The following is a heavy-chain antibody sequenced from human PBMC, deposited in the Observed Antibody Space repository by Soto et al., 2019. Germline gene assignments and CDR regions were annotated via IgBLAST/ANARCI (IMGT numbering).Heavy chain of an antibody. CDR3: AKDNLSDSVFRGEYYYMEV. J-gene: IGHJ6*03. D-gene: IGHD3-10*01. Sequence: GGSLRLSCAASGFTFSDYYMSWIRQAPGKGLEWVSYISSSGSTIYYADSVKGRFTISRDNAKNSLYLQMNSLRAEDTAVYYYAKDNLSDSVFRGEYYYMEVWGKGPRVPVSS. CDR2: ISSSGSTI. V-gene: IGHV3-11*01. CDR1: GFTFSDYY.